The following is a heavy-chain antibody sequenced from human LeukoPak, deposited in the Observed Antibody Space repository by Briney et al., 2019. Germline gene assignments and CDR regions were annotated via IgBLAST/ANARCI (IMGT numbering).Heavy chain of an antibody. CDR1: GYTFTGYY. J-gene: IGHJ4*02. CDR3: AREVVGARLDY. Sequence: GASVKVSCKASGYTFTGYYMHWVRQAPGQGLEWMGWINPNSGGTNYAQKFQGRVTITADKSTSTAYMELSSLRSEDTAVYYCAREVVGARLDYWGQGTLVTVSS. CDR2: INPNSGGT. V-gene: IGHV1-2*02. D-gene: IGHD1-26*01.